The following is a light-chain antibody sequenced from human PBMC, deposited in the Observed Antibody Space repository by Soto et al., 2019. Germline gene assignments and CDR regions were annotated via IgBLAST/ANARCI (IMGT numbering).Light chain of an antibody. CDR1: QTVVNL. V-gene: IGKV1-5*01. J-gene: IGKJ2*01. CDR2: QAS. CDR3: QHYDVYPYT. Sequence: TQSPATLSASVGDRVTITCRASQTVVNLAWYQQKPGKVPKLLIFQASTLETGVPSRFSGSGAGTEFTLSISSLQPDDFATYYCQHYDVYPYTFGQGTKLEIK.